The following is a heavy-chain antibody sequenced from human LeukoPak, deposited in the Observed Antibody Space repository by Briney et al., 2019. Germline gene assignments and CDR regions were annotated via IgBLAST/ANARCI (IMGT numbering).Heavy chain of an antibody. CDR2: INPSGART. Sequence: QPGGTLRLSCAASGFTFRMHGVNWVRQAPGKGLEWVSGINPSGARTYYADSVKDRFTISRDNAKNSLYLQMTSLRAEDTAVYYCARHQPDDYSGYHWGQGTLVTVSS. V-gene: IGHV3-23*01. D-gene: IGHD3-22*01. CDR3: ARHQPDDYSGYH. CDR1: GFTFRMHG. J-gene: IGHJ5*02.